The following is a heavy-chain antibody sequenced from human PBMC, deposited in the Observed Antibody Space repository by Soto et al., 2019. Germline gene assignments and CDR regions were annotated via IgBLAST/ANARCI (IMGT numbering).Heavy chain of an antibody. CDR3: ARGGYSYGYYFAY. CDR2: INHSGST. Sequence: SETLSLTCAVYGGSFSGYYWSWIRQPPGKGLEWIGEINHSGSTNYNPSLKSRVTISVDTSKNQFSLKLSSVTAADTAVYYCARGGYSYGYYFAYWGQGTPVTVSS. V-gene: IGHV4-34*01. J-gene: IGHJ4*02. D-gene: IGHD5-18*01. CDR1: GGSFSGYY.